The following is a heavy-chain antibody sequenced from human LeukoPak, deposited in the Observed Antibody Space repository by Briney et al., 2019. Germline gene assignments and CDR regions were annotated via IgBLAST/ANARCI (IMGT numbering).Heavy chain of an antibody. CDR1: GFTFSDYY. D-gene: IGHD3-10*01. CDR3: ARFGQSANWFDP. J-gene: IGHJ5*02. CDR2: ISSSSSYT. V-gene: IGHV3-11*06. Sequence: PGGSLRLSCAASGFTFSDYYMSWIRQAPGKGLEWVSYISSSSSYTNYADSVKGRFTISRDNAKSSLYLQMNSLRAEDTAVYYCARFGQSANWFDPWGQGTLVTVSS.